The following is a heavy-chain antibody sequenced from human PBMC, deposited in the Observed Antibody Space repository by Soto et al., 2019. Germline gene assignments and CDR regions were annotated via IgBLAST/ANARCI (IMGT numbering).Heavy chain of an antibody. CDR2: IYYSGST. CDR1: GGSISSGGYY. Sequence: SETLYLTCTVSGGSISSGGYYLSWIRQHPGKGLEWIGYIYYSGSTYYNPSLKSRVTISVDTSKNQFSLKLSSVTAADTAVYYCAREDGYNYYFDYWGQGTLVTVSS. D-gene: IGHD5-12*01. V-gene: IGHV4-31*03. CDR3: AREDGYNYYFDY. J-gene: IGHJ4*02.